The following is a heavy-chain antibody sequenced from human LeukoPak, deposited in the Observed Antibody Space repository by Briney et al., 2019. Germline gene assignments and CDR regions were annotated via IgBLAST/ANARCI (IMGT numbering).Heavy chain of an antibody. CDR2: IYYSGST. Sequence: PSQTLSLTCTVSGVSISSGGYYWSWIRQHPGKGLEWIGYIYYSGSTYYNPSLKSRVTISVDTSKNQFSLNLNPVTAADTAVYYCATIRNDYGVPGVAYWGQGTLVTVSS. CDR3: ATIRNDYGVPGVAY. D-gene: IGHD4-17*01. V-gene: IGHV4-31*03. CDR1: GVSISSGGYY. J-gene: IGHJ4*02.